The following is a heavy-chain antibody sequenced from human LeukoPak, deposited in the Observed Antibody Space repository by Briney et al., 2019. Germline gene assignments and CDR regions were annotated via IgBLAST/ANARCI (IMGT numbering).Heavy chain of an antibody. CDR3: ARVPGEGGYDSEYMDV. J-gene: IGHJ6*03. D-gene: IGHD5-12*01. Sequence: ASVKVSCKASGGTFSSYAISWVRQAPGQGLEWMGGIIPIFGTANYAQKFQGRVTMTRDMSTSTVYMELSSLRSEDTAVYYCARVPGEGGYDSEYMDVWGKRTTVTVSS. CDR1: GGTFSSYA. CDR2: IIPIFGTA. V-gene: IGHV1-69*05.